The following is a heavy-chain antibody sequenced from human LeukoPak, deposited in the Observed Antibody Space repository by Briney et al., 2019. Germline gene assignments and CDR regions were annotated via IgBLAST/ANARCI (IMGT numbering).Heavy chain of an antibody. J-gene: IGHJ3*02. CDR2: IYTNTGNQ. Sequence: ASVKDSCKASGYTINSYAMNWVRPARGQGLEWMACIYTNTGNQSYVQGFPGRFVFSFDTSVNTADLHISSLKAEDTAVYYCARDGLRPCTSTNCYPGEDAFDIWGQGTVVTVSS. CDR3: ARDGLRPCTSTNCYPGEDAFDI. D-gene: IGHD2-2*01. CDR1: GYTINSYA. V-gene: IGHV7-4-1*02.